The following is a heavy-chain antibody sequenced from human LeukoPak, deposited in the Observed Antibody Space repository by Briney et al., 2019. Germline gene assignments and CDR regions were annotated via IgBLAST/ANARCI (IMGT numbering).Heavy chain of an antibody. D-gene: IGHD6-13*01. Sequence: GGSLRLSCAASGFSFNTYSMSWVRQSPGKGLEWVAVISYDGSNKYYADSVKGRFTISRDNSKNTLYLQMNSLRAEDTAVYYCARAHHPLQTIAAADFDPWGQGTLVTVSS. CDR3: ARAHHPLQTIAAADFDP. CDR1: GFSFNTYS. CDR2: ISYDGSNK. J-gene: IGHJ5*02. V-gene: IGHV3-30-3*01.